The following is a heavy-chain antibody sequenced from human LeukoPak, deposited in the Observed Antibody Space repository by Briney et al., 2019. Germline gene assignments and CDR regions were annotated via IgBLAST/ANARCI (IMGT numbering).Heavy chain of an antibody. CDR1: GFSVSRNY. CDR2: IYSGGNT. D-gene: IGHD6-19*01. V-gene: IGHV3-66*01. CDR3: ARDYSSGHPEGYFDL. J-gene: IGHJ2*01. Sequence: PGGSLRLSCAASGFSVSRNYMSWVCQAPGKGLEWVSVIYSGGNTYYADSVKGRFTIARDNSKNTLYLQMNNLRAEDTAVYYCARDYSSGHPEGYFDLWGRGNLVTVSS.